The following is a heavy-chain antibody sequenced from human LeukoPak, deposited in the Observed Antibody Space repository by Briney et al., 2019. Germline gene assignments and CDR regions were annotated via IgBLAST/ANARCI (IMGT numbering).Heavy chain of an antibody. D-gene: IGHD4-17*01. CDR1: GFTFSTYA. J-gene: IGHJ4*02. Sequence: GGSLRLSCAASGFTFSTYAMHWVRQAPGKGLEWVAVISYDGSSKYYADSVKGRFTISRDNSKNTLYLQMNSLRAEDTAVYYCAQNWATVTAWWGQGTLVTVSS. CDR3: AQNWATVTAW. CDR2: ISYDGSSK. V-gene: IGHV3-30*04.